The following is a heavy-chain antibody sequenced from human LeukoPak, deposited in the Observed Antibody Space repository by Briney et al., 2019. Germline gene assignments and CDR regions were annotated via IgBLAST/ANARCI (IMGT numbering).Heavy chain of an antibody. CDR2: INHSGST. CDR3: ASATVAGDFDY. CDR1: GGSFSGYY. J-gene: IGHJ4*02. Sequence: SETLSLTCAVYGGSFSGYYWSWLRQPPGKGLEWIGEINHSGSTNYNPSLKSRVTISVDTSKNQFSLKLSSVTAADTAVYYCASATVAGDFDYWGQGTLVTVSS. V-gene: IGHV4-34*01. D-gene: IGHD6-19*01.